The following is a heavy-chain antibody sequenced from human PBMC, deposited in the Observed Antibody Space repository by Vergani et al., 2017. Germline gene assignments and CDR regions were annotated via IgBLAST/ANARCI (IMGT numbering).Heavy chain of an antibody. Sequence: EVQLVESGGGLVQPGGSLRLSCAASGFTFSSYEMNWVRQAPGKGLEWVSYISSSGSTIYYADSVKGRFTISRDNSKNTLYLQMNSLRAEDTAVYYCAREGGVGATFDYWGQGTLVTVSS. CDR3: AREGGVGATFDY. CDR1: GFTFSSYE. D-gene: IGHD1-26*01. CDR2: ISSSGSTI. V-gene: IGHV3-48*03. J-gene: IGHJ4*02.